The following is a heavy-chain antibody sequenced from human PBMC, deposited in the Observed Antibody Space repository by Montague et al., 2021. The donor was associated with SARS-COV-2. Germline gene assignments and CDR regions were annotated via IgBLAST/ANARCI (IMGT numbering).Heavy chain of an antibody. V-gene: IGHV3-74*01. CDR1: GFTFSSYW. J-gene: IGHJ3*02. CDR2: ISSDGSGT. CDR3: ARDTDRGSYWDAFDI. D-gene: IGHD1-26*01. Sequence: SLSLSCSASGFTFSSYWMHWVRQAPGKGLVWVSRISSDGSGTTYADSVKGRFTISRDNAKNTLYLQMNSLRAEDTAVYYCARDTDRGSYWDAFDIWGQGTMVTVSS.